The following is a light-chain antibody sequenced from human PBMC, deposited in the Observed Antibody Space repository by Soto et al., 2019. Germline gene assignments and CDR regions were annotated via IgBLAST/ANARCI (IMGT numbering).Light chain of an antibody. CDR2: AAS. V-gene: IGKV1-6*01. CDR1: QDIRNT. CDR3: LQYYNFSWT. Sequence: AIQMTQSPSSLSASVGDRVAISCQASQDIRNTLAWYQQKPGEAPKLLIFAASNLQSGVPSRFSGSGSVTDFTHAITGLQPEDFATYYCLQYYNFSWTFGQGTKVDIK. J-gene: IGKJ1*01.